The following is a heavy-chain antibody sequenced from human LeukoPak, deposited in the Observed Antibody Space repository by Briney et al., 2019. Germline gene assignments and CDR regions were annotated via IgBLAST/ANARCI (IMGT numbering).Heavy chain of an antibody. J-gene: IGHJ5*02. CDR2: ISFSSTSI. CDR1: GFIFSTYS. D-gene: IGHD4-17*01. Sequence: GGSLRLSCGASGFIFSTYSMNWVRQAPGKGLEWVSYISFSSTSIYYADSVKGRFTISRDNAKNSLYLQMNSLRVEDTAVYYCARDRGYGLDNWFDPWGQGTLVTVSS. CDR3: ARDRGYGLDNWFDP. V-gene: IGHV3-48*01.